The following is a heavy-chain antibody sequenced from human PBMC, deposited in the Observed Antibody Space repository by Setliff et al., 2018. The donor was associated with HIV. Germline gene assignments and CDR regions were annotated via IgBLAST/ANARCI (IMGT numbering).Heavy chain of an antibody. CDR2: ISAYSGDI. CDR3: ARSFYYGSGSYIGYYYYGMDV. V-gene: IGHV1-18*04. J-gene: IGHJ6*02. D-gene: IGHD3-10*01. Sequence: ASVKVSCKASGYNFIDYNFIWVRQAPGQGLEWMGWISAYSGDINYSQKFQGRVTMTKDTSTSTAYMELRSLRSDDTAVYYCARSFYYGSGSYIGYYYYGMDVWGQGTTVTVSS. CDR1: GYNFIDYN.